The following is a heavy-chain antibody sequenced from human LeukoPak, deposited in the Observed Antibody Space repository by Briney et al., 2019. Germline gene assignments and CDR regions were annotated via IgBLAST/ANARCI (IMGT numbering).Heavy chain of an antibody. Sequence: ASVKVSCKASGGTFSSNAISWVRQAPGQGLEWMGGIIPIFGTAVYAQKFQGRVTITADKSTSTAYMELSSLRSEDTAVYYCARALPMVRGVTYTYGPRTWTDYYFDYWGQGTLVTVSS. J-gene: IGHJ4*02. CDR3: ARALPMVRGVTYTYGPRTWTDYYFDY. D-gene: IGHD3-10*01. CDR1: GGTFSSNA. CDR2: IIPIFGTA. V-gene: IGHV1-69*06.